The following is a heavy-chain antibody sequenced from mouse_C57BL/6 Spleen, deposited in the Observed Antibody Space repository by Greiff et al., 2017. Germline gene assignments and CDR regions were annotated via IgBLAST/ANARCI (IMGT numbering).Heavy chain of an antibody. J-gene: IGHJ1*03. CDR1: GFTFSSSA. Sequence: EVMLVESGEGLVKPGGSLKLSCAASGFTFSSSAMSWVRQTPEKRLEWVAYISSGGDYIYYADTVKGRFTISRDNARNTLYLQMSSLKSEDTAMYYCTREGHYYGTRYFDVWGTGTTGTVSS. CDR2: ISSGGDYI. CDR3: TREGHYYGTRYFDV. V-gene: IGHV5-9-1*02. D-gene: IGHD1-1*01.